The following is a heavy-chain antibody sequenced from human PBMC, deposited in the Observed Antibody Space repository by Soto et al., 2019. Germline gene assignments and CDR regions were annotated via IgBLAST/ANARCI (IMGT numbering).Heavy chain of an antibody. J-gene: IGHJ4*02. D-gene: IGHD6-19*01. CDR2: LYNTGST. CDR1: GASISRYY. CDR3: ARDQGIAVAVFDY. V-gene: IGHV4-59*01. Sequence: SETLSLTCTVSGASISRYYWSWIRQSPGKGLEWIGYLYNTGSTIYNPSLKSRVTISVDTSKNQFSLKMNSVTAADTAVYYCARDQGIAVAVFDYWGQGTLVTVSS.